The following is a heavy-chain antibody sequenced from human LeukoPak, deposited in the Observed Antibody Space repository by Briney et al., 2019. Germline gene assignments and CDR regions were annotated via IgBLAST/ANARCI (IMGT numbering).Heavy chain of an antibody. CDR2: IDTDGSSI. V-gene: IGHV3-74*01. Sequence: GGSLRLSCGASGFTFSSYWMHWVRQAPGKGLVWVSRIDTDGSSIVYADSVKGRFTVSRDNAKNTLYLQMNSLRAEDTAVYYCARTNIGYSYAPYWGQGTLVTVSS. CDR3: ARTNIGYSYAPY. J-gene: IGHJ4*02. D-gene: IGHD5-18*01. CDR1: GFTFSSYW.